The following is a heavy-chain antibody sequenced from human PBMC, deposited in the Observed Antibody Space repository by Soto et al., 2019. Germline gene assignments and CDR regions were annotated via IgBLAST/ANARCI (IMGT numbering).Heavy chain of an antibody. V-gene: IGHV3-74*01. Sequence: GGSLRLSCAASGFTFSSYWMHWVRQAPGKGLVWVSRINSDGSSTSYADSVKGRFTISRDNAKNTLYLQMNSLRAEDTAVYYCAREYYDILTGYGGFSYWGQGTLVTVSS. CDR3: AREYYDILTGYGGFSY. J-gene: IGHJ4*02. CDR2: INSDGSST. D-gene: IGHD3-9*01. CDR1: GFTFSSYW.